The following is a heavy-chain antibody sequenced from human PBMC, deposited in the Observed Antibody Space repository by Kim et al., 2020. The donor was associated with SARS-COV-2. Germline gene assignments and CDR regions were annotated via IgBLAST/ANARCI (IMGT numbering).Heavy chain of an antibody. CDR3: ATSREAAAGNNY. V-gene: IGHV5-10-1*01. J-gene: IGHJ4*02. Sequence: GESLKISCKASGYTFTTYGISWVLHRPGKGLEWMCRIDPSDSYTNFSPSFKGHVTISADKSISIAYLQWSSLKASDTAMYYCATSREAAAGNNYWGQGTLVTVSS. CDR2: IDPSDSYT. D-gene: IGHD6-13*01. CDR1: GYTFTTYG.